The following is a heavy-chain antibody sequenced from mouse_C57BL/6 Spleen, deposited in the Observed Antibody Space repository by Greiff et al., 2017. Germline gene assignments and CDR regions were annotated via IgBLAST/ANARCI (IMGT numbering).Heavy chain of an antibody. CDR1: GYTFTSYW. D-gene: IGHD2-5*01. CDR2: TDPSDSYT. V-gene: IGHV1-69*02. Sequence: QVQLQQPGPELVKPGASVKLSCKASGYTFTSYWMHWVKQRPGQGLEWIGETDPSDSYTNYNQKFKGKATLTVDTSSSTAYMQLSSLTSEDSAVYYCARENYSNSAWFAYWGQGTLVTVSA. J-gene: IGHJ3*01. CDR3: ARENYSNSAWFAY.